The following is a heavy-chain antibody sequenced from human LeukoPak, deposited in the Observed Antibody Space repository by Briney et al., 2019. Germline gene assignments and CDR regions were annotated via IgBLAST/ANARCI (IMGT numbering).Heavy chain of an antibody. CDR2: ISSSADST. J-gene: IGHJ4*02. V-gene: IGHV3-23*01. CDR1: GFTFSSYA. Sequence: GGSVRLSCEASGFTFSSYAMSWVRQAPGKGLAWVSVISSSADSTYYADSVKGRFTISRDNSKNTLYLQMNNLRAEDTAVYYCAKPLEKYTYGGNFDYWGQGILVTVSS. CDR3: AKPLEKYTYGGNFDY. D-gene: IGHD4-23*01.